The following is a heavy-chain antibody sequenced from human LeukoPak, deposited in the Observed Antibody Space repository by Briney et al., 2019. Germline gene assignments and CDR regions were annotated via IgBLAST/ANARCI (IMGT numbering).Heavy chain of an antibody. V-gene: IGHV4-34*01. CDR1: GGSFSGYY. J-gene: IGHJ4*02. Sequence: SETLSLTCAVYGGSFSGYYWSWIRQPPGKGLEWIGEINHSGSTNYNPSLKSRVTISVDTSKNQFSLKLSSVTAADTAVYYCARVHDQLGYCSSTSCYYYQIWGQGTLVTVSS. D-gene: IGHD2-2*01. CDR3: ARVHDQLGYCSSTSCYYYQI. CDR2: INHSGST.